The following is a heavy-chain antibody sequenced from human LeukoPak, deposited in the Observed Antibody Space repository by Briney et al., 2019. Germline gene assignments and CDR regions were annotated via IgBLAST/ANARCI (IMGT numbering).Heavy chain of an antibody. D-gene: IGHD6-19*01. CDR1: GGSFSGYY. V-gene: IGHV4-34*01. CDR2: INHSGST. CDR3: ARVSSSGYYFDY. J-gene: IGHJ4*02. Sequence: SETLSLTCAVYGGSFSGYYWSWIRQPPGXXXXWIGEINHSGSTNYNPSLKSRVTISVDTSKNQFSLKLSSVTAADTAVYYCARVSSSGYYFDYWGQGTLVTVSS.